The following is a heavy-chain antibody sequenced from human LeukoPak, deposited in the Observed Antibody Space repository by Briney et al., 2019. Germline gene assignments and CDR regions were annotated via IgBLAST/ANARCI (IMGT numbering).Heavy chain of an antibody. Sequence: SGPTLVNPTQTLTLTSTFSWISLSTRLMDVGWIRQPPGKALEGLALIYCDDEKRYRPSLKSRLSINEDTYKKQVVLTMTKMDAVDTATYYCAHRDTVMVTDYFDYWGQGTLDTVSS. V-gene: IGHV2-5*02. CDR1: WISLSTRLMD. J-gene: IGHJ4*02. CDR2: IYCDDEK. D-gene: IGHD5-18*01. CDR3: AHRDTVMVTDYFDY.